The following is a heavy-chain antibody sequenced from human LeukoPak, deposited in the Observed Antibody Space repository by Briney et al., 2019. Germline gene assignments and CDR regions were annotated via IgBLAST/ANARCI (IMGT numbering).Heavy chain of an antibody. CDR1: GFTFSGHW. D-gene: IGHD1-26*01. CDR3: ARASGRQVFDY. J-gene: IGHJ4*02. CDR2: ISSSGTTM. V-gene: IGHV3-48*04. Sequence: PGGSLRLSCAASGFTFSGHWMHWVRQAPGKGLEWVSYISSSGTTMYYADSVKGRFTISRDNAENSLYLQMNSLRAEDTAVYYCARASGRQVFDYWGQGTLVTVSS.